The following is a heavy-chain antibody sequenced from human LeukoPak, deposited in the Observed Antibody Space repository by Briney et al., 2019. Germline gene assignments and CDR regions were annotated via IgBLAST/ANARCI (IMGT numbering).Heavy chain of an antibody. CDR1: GGSISSSSYY. CDR2: IYYSGST. D-gene: IGHD1-26*01. CDR3: GGWELLLFDYFDY. J-gene: IGHJ4*02. V-gene: IGHV4-39*07. Sequence: SETLSLTCTVSGGSISSSSYYWGWIRQPPGTGLEWIGNIYYSGSTYYNPSLKSRVTISVDTSKNQFSLKLNSVTAADTAVYYCGGWELLLFDYFDYWGQGTLVTVSS.